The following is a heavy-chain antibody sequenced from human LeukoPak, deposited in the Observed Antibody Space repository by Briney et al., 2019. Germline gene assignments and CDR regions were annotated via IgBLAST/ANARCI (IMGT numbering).Heavy chain of an antibody. D-gene: IGHD1-26*01. CDR1: GYTFTGYY. CDR2: INPSGGST. CDR3: ARAAGGSRDLDY. Sequence: ASVKVSCKASGYTFTGYYMHWVRQAPGQGLEWMGWINPSGGSTSYAQKFQGRVTMTRDTSTSTVYMELSSLRSEDTAVYYCARAAGGSRDLDYWGQGTLVTVSS. J-gene: IGHJ4*02. V-gene: IGHV1-46*01.